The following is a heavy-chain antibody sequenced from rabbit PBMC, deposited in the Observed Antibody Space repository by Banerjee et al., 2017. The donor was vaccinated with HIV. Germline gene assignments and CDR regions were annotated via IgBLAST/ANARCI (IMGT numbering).Heavy chain of an antibody. V-gene: IGHV1S40*01. J-gene: IGHJ4*01. CDR1: SFSNKDV. Sequence: SFSNKDVMCWVRQAPGKGLEWIACINTSSGNTVYASWVISRFTISKTSSTTVALQMTSLTAADTATYFCARSLGWGAGNLWGPGTLVTVS. CDR2: INTSSGNT. CDR3: ARSLGWGAGNL. D-gene: IGHD4-1*01.